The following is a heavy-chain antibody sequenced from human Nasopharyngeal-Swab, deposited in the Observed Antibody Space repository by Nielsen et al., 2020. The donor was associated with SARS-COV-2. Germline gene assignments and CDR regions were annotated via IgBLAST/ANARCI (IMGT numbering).Heavy chain of an antibody. Sequence: GGSLRLSCKGSGYSFTSYHIIWVRQMPGKGLEWIGRIDPSDSYTNYSPSFQGHVTISADKSISTAYLQWSSLKASDTAIYYCARRGFEYNSSPEWDYWGQGTLVTVSS. CDR1: GYSFTSYH. D-gene: IGHD6-6*01. V-gene: IGHV5-10-1*01. CDR2: IDPSDSYT. CDR3: ARRGFEYNSSPEWDY. J-gene: IGHJ4*02.